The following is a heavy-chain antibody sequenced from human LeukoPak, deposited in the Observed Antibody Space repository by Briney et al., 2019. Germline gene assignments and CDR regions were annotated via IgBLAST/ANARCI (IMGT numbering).Heavy chain of an antibody. V-gene: IGHV1-24*01. CDR2: FDPEDGET. CDR3: ARVVPSSGHYGMDV. D-gene: IGHD3-22*01. J-gene: IGHJ6*02. Sequence: ASVKVSCKVSGYTLTELSMHWVRQAPGKGLEWMGGFDPEDGETIYAQKFQGRVTMTRNTSISTAYMELSSLRSEDTAVYYCARVVPSSGHYGMDVWGQGTTVTVSS. CDR1: GYTLTELS.